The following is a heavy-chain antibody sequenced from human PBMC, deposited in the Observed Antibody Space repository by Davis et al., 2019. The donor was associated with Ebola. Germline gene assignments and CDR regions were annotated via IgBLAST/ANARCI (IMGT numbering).Heavy chain of an antibody. J-gene: IGHJ4*02. CDR3: AKDPGPYYYDSSGYYSD. D-gene: IGHD3-22*01. CDR1: GFTFSSYA. V-gene: IGHV3-30-3*01. CDR2: ISYDGSNK. Sequence: GESLKISCAASGFTFSSYAMHWVRQAPGKGLEWVAVISYDGSNKYYADSVKGRFTISRDNSKNTLYLQMNSLRAEDTAVYYRAKDPGPYYYDSSGYYSDWGQGTLVTVSS.